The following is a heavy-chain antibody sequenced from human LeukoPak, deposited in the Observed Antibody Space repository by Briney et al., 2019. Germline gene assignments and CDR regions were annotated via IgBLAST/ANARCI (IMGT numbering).Heavy chain of an antibody. CDR2: IKQDGSEK. CDR1: GFTFSSYG. V-gene: IGHV3-7*01. D-gene: IGHD5-18*01. Sequence: GGSLRLSCAASGFTFSSYGIHWVRQAPGKGLEWVANIKQDGSEKYYVDSVKGRFTISRDNAKNSLYLQMNSLRAEDTAVYYCARTRGYSYGWFWYFDLWGRGTLVTVSS. J-gene: IGHJ2*01. CDR3: ARTRGYSYGWFWYFDL.